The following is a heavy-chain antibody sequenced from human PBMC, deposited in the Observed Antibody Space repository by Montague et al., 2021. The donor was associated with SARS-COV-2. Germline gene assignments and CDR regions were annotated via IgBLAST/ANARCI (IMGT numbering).Heavy chain of an antibody. CDR2: IFHSGRT. Sequence: SETLSLTCTVSGGSIDSFYWSWLRRPPGKGLEWIGCIFHSGRTYYNPSLKSRVSMSVDTSKNQVSLRLSSLTAADMAVYYCARGGYYDNTGYYSDYYYNMDVWGQGTTVTVSS. D-gene: IGHD3-22*01. J-gene: IGHJ6*02. CDR3: ARGGYYDNTGYYSDYYYNMDV. V-gene: IGHV4-59*01. CDR1: GGSIDSFY.